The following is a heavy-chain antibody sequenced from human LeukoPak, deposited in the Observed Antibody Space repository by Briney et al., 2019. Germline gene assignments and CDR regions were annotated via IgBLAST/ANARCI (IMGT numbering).Heavy chain of an antibody. CDR2: ISYDGSNK. Sequence: GRSLRLSCAASGCTFSSYAMHWVRQAPGKGLEWVAVISYDGSNKYYADSVKGRFTISRDNSKNTLYLQMNSLRPEDAAVYYCARPPYNYFSDYWGQGTLVIVSS. J-gene: IGHJ4*02. D-gene: IGHD5-24*01. CDR3: ARPPYNYFSDY. V-gene: IGHV3-30*04. CDR1: GCTFSSYA.